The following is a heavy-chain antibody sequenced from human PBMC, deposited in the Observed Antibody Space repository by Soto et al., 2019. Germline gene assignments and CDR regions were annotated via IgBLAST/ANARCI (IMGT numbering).Heavy chain of an antibody. CDR1: GDSMSTTTYY. D-gene: IGHD5-12*01. V-gene: IGHV4-39*01. CDR3: ARHLSESGFDLNC. CDR2: VYYSGTT. J-gene: IGHJ4*02. Sequence: PSETLSLTCTVSGDSMSTTTYYWGWIRQPPGKGLEWIGSVYYSGTTYYNPSLKSRVTISVDTSNNHFSLKMTSVTAADTAVYYCARHLSESGFDLNCWSQGTLVTVSS.